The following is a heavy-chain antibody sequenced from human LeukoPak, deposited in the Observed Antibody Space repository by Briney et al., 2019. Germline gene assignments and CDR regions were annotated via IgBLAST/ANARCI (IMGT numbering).Heavy chain of an antibody. CDR1: GYSFTSYW. J-gene: IGHJ4*02. CDR3: ARLKPPYCSSTSCYAGPFDY. Sequence: GESLKISCKGSGYSFTSYWIGWVRQMPGKSLEWMGIIYPGDSDTRYSPSFQGQVTISADKSISTAYLQWSSLKASDTAMYYCARLKPPYCSSTSCYAGPFDYWGQGTLVTVSS. V-gene: IGHV5-51*01. D-gene: IGHD2-2*01. CDR2: IYPGDSDT.